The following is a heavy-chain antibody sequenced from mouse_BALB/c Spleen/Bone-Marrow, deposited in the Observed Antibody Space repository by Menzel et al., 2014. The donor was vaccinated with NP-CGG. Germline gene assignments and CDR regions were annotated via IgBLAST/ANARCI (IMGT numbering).Heavy chain of an antibody. V-gene: IGHV1-7*01. CDR1: GYTFTSYW. CDR3: ARSRTGTYFDY. D-gene: IGHD4-1*01. CDR2: INPSTGYT. Sequence: QVQLQQSGAELAKPGASVKMSCKASGYTFTSYWMHWVKQRPGQGLEWIGYINPSTGYTGYNQKFKDKATLTADKSSSTAYMQQSSLTSEDSADYYCARSRTGTYFDYWGQGTTLTVSS. J-gene: IGHJ2*01.